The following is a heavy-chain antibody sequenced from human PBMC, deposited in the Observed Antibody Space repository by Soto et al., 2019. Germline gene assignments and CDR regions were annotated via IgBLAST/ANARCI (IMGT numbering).Heavy chain of an antibody. D-gene: IGHD6-19*01. CDR1: GFTFSTYG. Sequence: QVQLVESGGGVVQPGRSLRLSCAASGFTFSTYGMHWVRQAPGKGLEWVAVISNDGSNKYYVDSVKGRFTISRDNSKDTLYLQMNSLRTEDTAVYYCAKGAVAIWRSNYNYYYMYGWGKGTTVTVSS. J-gene: IGHJ6*03. CDR2: ISNDGSNK. V-gene: IGHV3-30*18. CDR3: AKGAVAIWRSNYNYYYMYG.